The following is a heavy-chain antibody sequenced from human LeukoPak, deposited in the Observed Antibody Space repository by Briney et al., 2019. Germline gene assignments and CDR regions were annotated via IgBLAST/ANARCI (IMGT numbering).Heavy chain of an antibody. Sequence: SQTLSLTCAISGDSVSSNSVTWNWIRQSPTRGLEWLGRTYYRSTWYNDYAVSVRGRITVNPDTSKNQFSLHLNSVTPEDTAVYYCARRLTQYDCFDPWGQGILVTVSS. CDR1: GDSVSSNSVT. CDR3: ARRLTQYDCFDP. V-gene: IGHV6-1*01. D-gene: IGHD2-2*01. CDR2: TYYRSTWYN. J-gene: IGHJ5*02.